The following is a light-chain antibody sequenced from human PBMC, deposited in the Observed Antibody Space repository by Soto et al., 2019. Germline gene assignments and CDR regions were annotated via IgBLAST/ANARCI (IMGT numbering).Light chain of an antibody. CDR2: EVS. CDR1: SSDVGSYNL. V-gene: IGLV2-23*02. Sequence: QSVLTQPASVSGSPGQSITISCTGTSSDVGSYNLVSLYQQHPGKAPKLMIYEVSKWPSGVSNRFSGSKSGNTASLTIAGLQAEDEADYYCCSYAGSSNFYVFGTGTKLTVL. J-gene: IGLJ1*01. CDR3: CSYAGSSNFYV.